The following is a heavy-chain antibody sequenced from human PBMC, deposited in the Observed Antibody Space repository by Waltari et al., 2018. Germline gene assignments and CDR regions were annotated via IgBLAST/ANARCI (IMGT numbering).Heavy chain of an antibody. J-gene: IGHJ4*02. Sequence: QVQLQESGPGLVKPSQTLSLICTVSGGSIISGDYYWIWIRQPPGKGLEWIGYIYHSGSTHYNPSLKSRVTISVDTSKNQFSLRLTSVTAADTAVYYCARLNGGDPARFDYWGQGTLVTVSS. CDR2: IYHSGST. V-gene: IGHV4-30-4*08. CDR3: ARLNGGDPARFDY. CDR1: GGSIISGDYY. D-gene: IGHD2-21*02.